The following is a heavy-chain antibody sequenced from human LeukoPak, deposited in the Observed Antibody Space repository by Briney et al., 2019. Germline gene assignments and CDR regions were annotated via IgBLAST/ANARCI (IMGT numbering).Heavy chain of an antibody. J-gene: IGHJ4*02. D-gene: IGHD4-17*01. V-gene: IGHV4-59*01. CDR2: IYYSGST. Sequence: PSETLSLTCTVSGGSISSYYWSWIRQPPGKGLEWIGYIYYSGSTNYNPSLKSRVTISVDTSKNQFSLKLSSVTAADTAVYYCARGDGAWDYWGQGTLVTVSS. CDR1: GGSISSYY. CDR3: ARGDGAWDY.